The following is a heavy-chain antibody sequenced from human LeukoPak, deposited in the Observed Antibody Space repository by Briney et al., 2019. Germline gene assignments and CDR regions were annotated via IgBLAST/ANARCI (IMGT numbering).Heavy chain of an antibody. CDR2: IWYDGSNK. CDR1: GFTFSDYA. D-gene: IGHD6-13*01. V-gene: IGHV3-33*08. CDR3: ARAGPNIAAAGDYYYYYGMDV. Sequence: GGSLRLSCATSGFTFSDYAMSWVRQAPGKGLEWVAVIWYDGSNKYYADSVKGRFTISRDNSKNTLYLQMNSLRAEDTAVYYCARAGPNIAAAGDYYYYYGMDVWGQGTTVTVSS. J-gene: IGHJ6*02.